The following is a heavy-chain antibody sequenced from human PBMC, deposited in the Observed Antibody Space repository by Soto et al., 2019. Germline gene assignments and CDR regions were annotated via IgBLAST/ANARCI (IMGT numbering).Heavy chain of an antibody. CDR2: IYHSGST. CDR3: ARDNDSSGYYFDY. CDR1: GYSISSGYY. Sequence: SATLSLTCAVSGYSISSGYYWGWIRQPPGKGLEWIGSIYHSGSTNYNPSLKSRVTMSVDTSKNQFSLKLSSVTAADTAVYYCARDNDSSGYYFDYWGQGTLVTVSS. J-gene: IGHJ4*02. V-gene: IGHV4-38-2*02. D-gene: IGHD3-22*01.